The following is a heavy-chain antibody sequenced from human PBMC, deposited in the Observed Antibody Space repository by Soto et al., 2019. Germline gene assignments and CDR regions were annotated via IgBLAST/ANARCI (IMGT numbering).Heavy chain of an antibody. CDR3: AKALYSNYYYYYGMDV. D-gene: IGHD4-4*01. CDR1: GFTFSSYA. J-gene: IGHJ6*02. Sequence: TGGSLRLSCAASGFTFSSYAMSWVRQAPGKGLEWVSAISGSGGSTYYADSVKGRFTISRDNSKNTLYLQMNSLRAEDTAVYYCAKALYSNYYYYYGMDVWGQGITVTVSS. V-gene: IGHV3-23*01. CDR2: ISGSGGST.